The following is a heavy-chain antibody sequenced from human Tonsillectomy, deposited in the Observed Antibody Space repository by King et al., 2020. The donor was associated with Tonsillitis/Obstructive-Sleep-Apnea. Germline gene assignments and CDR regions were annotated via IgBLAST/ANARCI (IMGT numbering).Heavy chain of an antibody. CDR2: IYYNGIT. J-gene: IGHJ6*03. CDR3: ERHHEDGEGKDYYDMGV. CDR1: GGSVSSSSYY. V-gene: IGHV4-39*01. D-gene: IGHD4-17*01. Sequence: QLQESGPVLVKPSETLSLTCTFSGGSVSSSSYYWGWNRQSPGKGLEWIASIYYNGITYFNLPLKSRVTMSVYTYKNQLSLKLTSVTAAATAYYYCERHHEDGEGKDYYDMGVWGKASTVTVS.